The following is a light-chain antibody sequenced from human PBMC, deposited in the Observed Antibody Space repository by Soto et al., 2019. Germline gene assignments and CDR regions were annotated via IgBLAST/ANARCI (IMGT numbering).Light chain of an antibody. CDR3: QQYNNWPPIT. V-gene: IGKV3D-15*01. CDR1: QSVSSKY. Sequence: IVLSLSPGTLSLSPGERATLSCRASQSVSSKYLAWYQQKPGQAPRVLIYGASTRATGIPARFSGSGSGTEFTLTISSLQSEDFAVYYCQQYNNWPPITFGQGGRLEIK. CDR2: GAS. J-gene: IGKJ5*01.